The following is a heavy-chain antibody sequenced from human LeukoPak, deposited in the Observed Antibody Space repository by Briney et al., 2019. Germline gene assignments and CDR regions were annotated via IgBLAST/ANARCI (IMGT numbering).Heavy chain of an antibody. D-gene: IGHD3-22*01. CDR1: GFTFSSYA. V-gene: IGHV3-30-3*01. Sequence: GGSLRLSCAASGFTFSSYAMRWVRQAPGKGLEWVAVISYDGSNKYYADSVKGRFTISRDNSKNTLYLQMNSLRAEDTALYYCARSGSSITMIVVFDYWGQGTLVTVSS. CDR3: ARSGSSITMIVVFDY. J-gene: IGHJ4*02. CDR2: ISYDGSNK.